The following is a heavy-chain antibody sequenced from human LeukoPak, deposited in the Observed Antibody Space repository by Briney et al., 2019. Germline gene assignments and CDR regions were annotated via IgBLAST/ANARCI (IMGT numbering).Heavy chain of an antibody. Sequence: GGSLRLSCAASGFSISDYWMTWLRQAPGEVLWWVAHIKHDGSEKYYVDSIEGRFTISRDNAKNLVYLQMNSLRAGDTAVYYCARGWNYAFRFDYWGQGTLVTVSS. CDR2: IKHDGSEK. CDR3: ARGWNYAFRFDY. CDR1: GFSISDYW. D-gene: IGHD1-7*01. V-gene: IGHV3-7*01. J-gene: IGHJ4*02.